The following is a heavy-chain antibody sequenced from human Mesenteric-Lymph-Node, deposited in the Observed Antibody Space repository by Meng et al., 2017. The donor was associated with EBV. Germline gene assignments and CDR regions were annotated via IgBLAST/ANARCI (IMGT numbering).Heavy chain of an antibody. Sequence: QWQLVQSGCAVKKPWASSNVSCLASGYTFSIYTMNWVRQDPGQGLEGMRWINNYTGNPTYAQGFTRRFVFSLDASVSTAFLEISSLKAEDTAVYYCARGLGGHSLWGQGTLVTVSS. D-gene: IGHD4-23*01. CDR3: ARGLGGHSL. CDR2: INNYTGNP. J-gene: IGHJ4*02. CDR1: GYTFSIYT. V-gene: IGHV7-4-1*02.